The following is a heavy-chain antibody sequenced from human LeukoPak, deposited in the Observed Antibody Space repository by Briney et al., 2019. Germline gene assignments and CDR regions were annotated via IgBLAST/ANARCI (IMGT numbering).Heavy chain of an antibody. D-gene: IGHD5-24*01. CDR1: GGSISSGSYY. J-gene: IGHJ3*02. V-gene: IGHV4-61*02. CDR3: ARATIAMRAFDI. Sequence: SETLSLTCTVFGGSISSGSYYWSWIRQPAGKGLEWIGRIYTSGSTNYNPSLKSRVTMSVDTSKNQFSLKLSSVTAADTAVYYCARATIAMRAFDIWGQGTMVTVSS. CDR2: IYTSGST.